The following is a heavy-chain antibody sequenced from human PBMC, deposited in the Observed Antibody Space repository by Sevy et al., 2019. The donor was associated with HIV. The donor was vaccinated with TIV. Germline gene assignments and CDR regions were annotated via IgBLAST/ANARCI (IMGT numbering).Heavy chain of an antibody. J-gene: IGHJ5*02. CDR1: GGSIISYY. CDR3: ARVTPPFGVGAWFDP. CDR2: ISYSGST. V-gene: IGHV4-59*01. D-gene: IGHD3-3*01. Sequence: SESLSLTCTVSGGSIISYYWSWIRQPPGKGLEWIGYISYSGSTNYNPSLKSPVTISIDTSKNQCSLKLSSVTAADTAVCSCARVTPPFGVGAWFDPWGQGTLVTVSS.